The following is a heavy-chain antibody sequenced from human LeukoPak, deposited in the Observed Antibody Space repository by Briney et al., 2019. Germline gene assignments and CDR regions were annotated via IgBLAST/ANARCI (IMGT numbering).Heavy chain of an antibody. V-gene: IGHV1-69*05. Sequence: APVKVSCKASGGTFSSYAISWVRQAPGQGLEWMGGIIPIFGTANYAQKFQGRVTITTDESTSTAYMELSSLRSEDTAVYYCASGTYDFWSGYYFDYWGQGTLVTVSS. CDR2: IIPIFGTA. CDR1: GGTFSSYA. J-gene: IGHJ4*02. CDR3: ASGTYDFWSGYYFDY. D-gene: IGHD3-3*01.